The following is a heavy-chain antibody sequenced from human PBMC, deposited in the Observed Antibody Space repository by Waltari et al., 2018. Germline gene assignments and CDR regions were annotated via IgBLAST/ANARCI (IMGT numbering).Heavy chain of an antibody. J-gene: IGHJ6*02. D-gene: IGHD4-17*01. V-gene: IGHV1-69*05. Sequence: QVQLVQSGAEVKKPGSSVKVSCKASGGTFSSYAISWVRQAPGQGLEWMGGIIPIFGTANYAQKFQGRVTITTDESTSTAYMELSSLRSEDTAVYYCARDSYDYGEPEGYYYYGMDVWGQGTTVTVSS. CDR2: IIPIFGTA. CDR1: GGTFSSYA. CDR3: ARDSYDYGEPEGYYYYGMDV.